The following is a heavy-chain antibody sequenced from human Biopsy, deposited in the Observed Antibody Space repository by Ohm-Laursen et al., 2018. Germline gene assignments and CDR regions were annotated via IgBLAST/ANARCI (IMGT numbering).Heavy chain of an antibody. J-gene: IGHJ4*02. CDR2: IKQDGNDK. D-gene: IGHD6-6*01. CDR1: GFTFSSYW. V-gene: IGHV3-7*01. CDR3: AIHEYSSSGVFDY. Sequence: SLRLSCSASGFTFSSYWMSWVRQAPGKGLEWVANIKQDGNDKYYVDSVKGRFTISRGNAKNSLFLQMNSLRAEDTAVYYCAIHEYSSSGVFDYWGQGTLVTVSS.